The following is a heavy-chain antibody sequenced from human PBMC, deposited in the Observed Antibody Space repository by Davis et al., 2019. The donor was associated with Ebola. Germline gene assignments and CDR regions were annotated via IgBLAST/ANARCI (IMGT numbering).Heavy chain of an antibody. CDR3: ARRATVTNYDRAEYFQH. Sequence: ASVKVSCKASGGTFSNYTFHWVRQAPGQGLEWMGIINPSGGSTSYAQKFQGRVTMTRDTSTSTVYMELSSLRSEDTAVYYCARRATVTNYDRAEYFQHWGQGTLVTVSS. J-gene: IGHJ1*01. CDR2: INPSGGST. D-gene: IGHD4-17*01. CDR1: GGTFSNYT. V-gene: IGHV1-46*03.